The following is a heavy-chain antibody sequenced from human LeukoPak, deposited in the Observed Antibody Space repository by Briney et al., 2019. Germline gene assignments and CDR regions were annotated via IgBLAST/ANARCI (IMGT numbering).Heavy chain of an antibody. CDR3: ARADYYDSYMDV. V-gene: IGHV4-4*02. D-gene: IGHD3-22*01. J-gene: IGHJ6*03. CDR2: IYHGGST. Sequence: SETLSLTCAVSGGSISSSNWWSWVRQPPGKGLEWIGEIYHGGSTKYNPSLKSRVTISVDTSKNQFSLKLSSVTAADTAVYYCARADYYDSYMDVWGKGTTVTISS. CDR1: GGSISSSNW.